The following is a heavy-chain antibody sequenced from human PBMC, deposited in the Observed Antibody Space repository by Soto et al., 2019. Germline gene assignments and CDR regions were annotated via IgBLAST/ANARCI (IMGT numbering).Heavy chain of an antibody. CDR1: GYTFTNSD. V-gene: IGHV1-8*01. J-gene: IGHJ4*02. Sequence: GASLKVSCKASGYTFTNSDINWVRQAPGRGLEWMGWMNPDSGHAAYAQKFQGRVTLTTSTSTSTVYMEMRSLGSEDTAVYYCARRPHCSGGICYYGLDNWGQGTLVTVSS. D-gene: IGHD2-15*01. CDR3: ARRPHCSGGICYYGLDN. CDR2: MNPDSGHA.